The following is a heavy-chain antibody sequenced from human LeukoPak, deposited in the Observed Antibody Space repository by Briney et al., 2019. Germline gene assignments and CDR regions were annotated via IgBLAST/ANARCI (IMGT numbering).Heavy chain of an antibody. V-gene: IGHV4-4*07. D-gene: IGHD1-26*01. CDR2: IYTSRST. CDR3: ARSQWDNWFDP. Sequence: PSETLSLTCTVSGDSFSSFYWNWIRQPAGRGLEWIGRIYTSRSTNYNPSLKSRVTMSVDTSKNQFSLNLISVTAADTAVYYCARSQWDNWFDPWGQGTLVTVSS. CDR1: GDSFSSFY. J-gene: IGHJ5*02.